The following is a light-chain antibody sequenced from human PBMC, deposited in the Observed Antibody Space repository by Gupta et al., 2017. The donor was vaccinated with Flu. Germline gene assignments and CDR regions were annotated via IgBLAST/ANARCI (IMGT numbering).Light chain of an antibody. Sequence: QSVLTQPPSASGTPGPRVTLSCSGSSSHIGSKTVNWYQQLPGTAPKLLIYNTIQRSSGVPDRFSGSKSGTSASLAISGLQSEDEADYYCAAWDASLNGVVFGGGTNLTVL. J-gene: IGLJ2*01. V-gene: IGLV1-44*01. CDR2: NTI. CDR1: SSHIGSKT. CDR3: AAWDASLNGVV.